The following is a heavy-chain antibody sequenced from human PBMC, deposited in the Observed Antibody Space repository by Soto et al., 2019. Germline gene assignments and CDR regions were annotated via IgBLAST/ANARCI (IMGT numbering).Heavy chain of an antibody. J-gene: IGHJ4*02. Sequence: ASVKVSCKASGYTFTGYYMHWVRQAPGQGLEWMGWINPNSGGTNYAQKFQGRVTMTRDMSISTAYMELSRLRSDDTAVYYCARPYSSSWNDAFDIWGKGTLVTVSS. D-gene: IGHD6-13*01. CDR2: INPNSGGT. CDR3: ARPYSSSWNDAFDI. CDR1: GYTFTGYY. V-gene: IGHV1-2*02.